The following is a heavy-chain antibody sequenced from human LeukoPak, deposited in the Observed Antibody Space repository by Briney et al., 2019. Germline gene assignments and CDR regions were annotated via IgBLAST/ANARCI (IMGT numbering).Heavy chain of an antibody. CDR3: ARHLSSITSCPNY. D-gene: IGHD2-2*01. CDR2: IYPGDSDT. Sequence: GESPKISCKGSGYNFSTYWIGWVRQMPGKGLEWMGIIYPGDSDTRYSPSFQGQVTISADKSFSTAYLQWSSLKASDTAIYYCARHLSSITSCPNYWGQGTLVTVSS. V-gene: IGHV5-51*01. CDR1: GYNFSTYW. J-gene: IGHJ4*02.